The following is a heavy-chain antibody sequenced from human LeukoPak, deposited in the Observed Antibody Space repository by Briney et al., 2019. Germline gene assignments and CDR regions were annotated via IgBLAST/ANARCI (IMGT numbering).Heavy chain of an antibody. J-gene: IGHJ4*02. CDR2: IPYDGTNK. CDR3: AKSGYNRFDY. D-gene: IGHD5-24*01. Sequence: GGSLRLSCAPSGFTFSNYGMHWVRQAPGKGLEWVAFIPYDGTNKYHADSVRGRFTISRDNSKNTLYLQMNSLRAEDTAVYYCAKSGYNRFDYWGQGTLVTVSS. V-gene: IGHV3-30*02. CDR1: GFTFSNYG.